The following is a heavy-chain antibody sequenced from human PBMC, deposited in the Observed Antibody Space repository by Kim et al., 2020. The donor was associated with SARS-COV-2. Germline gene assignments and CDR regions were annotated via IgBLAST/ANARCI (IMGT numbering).Heavy chain of an antibody. Sequence: GGSLRLSCAASGFTFSSYGMHWVRQAPGKGLEWVAVISYDGSNKYYADSVKGRFTISRDNSKNTLYLQMNSLRAEDTAVYYCAKWSRGGQQLDNFDYWGQGTLVTVSS. J-gene: IGHJ4*02. CDR3: AKWSRGGQQLDNFDY. CDR2: ISYDGSNK. V-gene: IGHV3-30*18. D-gene: IGHD6-13*01. CDR1: GFTFSSYG.